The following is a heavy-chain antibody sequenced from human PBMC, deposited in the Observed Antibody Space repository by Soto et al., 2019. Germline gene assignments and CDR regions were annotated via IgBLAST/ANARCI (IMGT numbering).Heavy chain of an antibody. CDR3: ARGRALVVVVAAEYYFDY. J-gene: IGHJ4*02. V-gene: IGHV4-39*01. Sequence: QLQLQESGPGLVKPSETLSLTCTVSGGSISSSSYYWGWIRQPPGKGLEWIGGIYYSGSTYYNPSLKSRVTISVDTSKNQFSLKLSSVTAADTAVYYCARGRALVVVVAAEYYFDYWGQGTLVTVSS. CDR2: IYYSGST. CDR1: GGSISSSSYY. D-gene: IGHD2-15*01.